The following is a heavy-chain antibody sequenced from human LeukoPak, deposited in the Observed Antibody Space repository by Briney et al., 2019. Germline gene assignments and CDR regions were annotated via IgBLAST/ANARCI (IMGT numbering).Heavy chain of an antibody. V-gene: IGHV4-39*01. Sequence: SETLSLTCTVSGGSISSSSYYWGWIRQPPGKGLEWIGSIYYSGSTNYNPSLKSRVTISVDTSKNQFSLKLSSVTAADTAVYYCARHRHDILTGGYVDYWGQGTLVTVSS. D-gene: IGHD3-9*01. CDR3: ARHRHDILTGGYVDY. CDR1: GGSISSSSYY. J-gene: IGHJ4*02. CDR2: IYYSGST.